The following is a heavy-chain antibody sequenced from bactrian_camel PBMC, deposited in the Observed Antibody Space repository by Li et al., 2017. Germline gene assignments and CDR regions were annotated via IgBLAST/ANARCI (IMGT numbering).Heavy chain of an antibody. D-gene: IGHD3*01. CDR1: GYTVSRYC. V-gene: IGHV3S9*01. Sequence: QLESGGGSVKPGGFLRLSCTASGYTVSRYCLGWWRQVPGKEPEGVAAIDSDGSTTYSDSVKGRFTISRDNAKKQLYLQMSSLRPEDTAMYYCAADSDQLLLSARWYNWWGQGTQVTVS. CDR3: AADSDQLLLSARWYNW. J-gene: IGHJ4*01. CDR2: IDSDGST.